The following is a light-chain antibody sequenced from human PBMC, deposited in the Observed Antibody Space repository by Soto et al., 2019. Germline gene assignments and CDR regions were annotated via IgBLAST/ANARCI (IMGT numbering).Light chain of an antibody. J-gene: IGKJ1*01. CDR2: SAS. Sequence: EIVMTQSPATLSVSPGERATLSCRASQNVRSNLAWYQQKPGQAPRLLIYSASTRATGIPARFSGRGSGTEYILTISSLQSEDFAVYYCQQYGSSPRTFGQGTKVDIK. V-gene: IGKV3-15*01. CDR1: QNVRSN. CDR3: QQYGSSPRT.